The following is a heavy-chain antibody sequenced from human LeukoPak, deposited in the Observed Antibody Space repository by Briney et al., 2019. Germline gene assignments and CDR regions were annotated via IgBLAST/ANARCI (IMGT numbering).Heavy chain of an antibody. CDR2: IYSGGST. CDR1: GFTVSSNY. D-gene: IGHD5-18*01. V-gene: IGHV3-66*02. CDR3: ARDRGYSYGYHY. Sequence: PGGSLRLSCPASGFTVSSNYMSWVRQAPGKGLEWVSVIYSGGSTYYADSVKGRFTISRDNSKNTLYLQMNSLRAEDTAVYYCARDRGYSYGYHYWGQGTLVTVSS. J-gene: IGHJ4*02.